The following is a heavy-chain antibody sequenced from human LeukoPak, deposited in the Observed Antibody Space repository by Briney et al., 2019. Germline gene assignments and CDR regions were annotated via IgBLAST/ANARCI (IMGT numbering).Heavy chain of an antibody. Sequence: GGSLRLSCAASGFTFSSYAMSWVRQAPGKGLEWVSAISGSGGSTYYADSVKGRFTISRDNSKNTLYLQMNSLRAEDTAVYYCAKEPPPIEYYYDSSGYFLDWGQGTLVTVSS. CDR1: GFTFSSYA. V-gene: IGHV3-23*01. J-gene: IGHJ1*01. D-gene: IGHD3-22*01. CDR2: ISGSGGST. CDR3: AKEPPPIEYYYDSSGYFLD.